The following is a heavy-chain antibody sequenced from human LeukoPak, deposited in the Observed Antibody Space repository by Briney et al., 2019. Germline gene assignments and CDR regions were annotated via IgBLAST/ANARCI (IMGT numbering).Heavy chain of an antibody. Sequence: GGSLRLSCAASGFTFRDYYMSWIRQAPGKGLGWVSYITTSGSTIYYADSVKGRFTISTDNAKNSLFLQMNSLRGEDTAIYYCVYYFDSSGFGNDAFEIWGQGTMVTVSS. V-gene: IGHV3-11*04. CDR1: GFTFRDYY. D-gene: IGHD3-22*01. CDR2: ITTSGSTI. CDR3: VYYFDSSGFGNDAFEI. J-gene: IGHJ3*02.